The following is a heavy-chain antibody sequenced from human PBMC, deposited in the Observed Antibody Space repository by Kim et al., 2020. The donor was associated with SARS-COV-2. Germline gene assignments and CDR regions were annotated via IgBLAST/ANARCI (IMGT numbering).Heavy chain of an antibody. J-gene: IGHJ4*02. Sequence: GGSLRLSCAASRFSFSSYNMHWVRQAPGKGLEWVAVIWYDESTKYYADSVKGRFTISRDNSKNTRFVQMNSLRAEDTAVYYSARETHGAGRIDYWGEGTL. D-gene: IGHD6-19*01. CDR1: RFSFSSYN. V-gene: IGHV3-33*01. CDR3: ARETHGAGRIDY. CDR2: IWYDESTK.